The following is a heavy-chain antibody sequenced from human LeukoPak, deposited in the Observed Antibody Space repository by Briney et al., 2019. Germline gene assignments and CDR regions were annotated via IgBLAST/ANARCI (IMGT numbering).Heavy chain of an antibody. CDR1: GGSISSSSYY. CDR3: ARGPPRLRFLEWLYPGIDV. V-gene: IGHV4-39*07. CDR2: INHSGST. J-gene: IGHJ6*02. D-gene: IGHD3-3*01. Sequence: PSETLSLTCTVSGGSISSSSYYWGWIRQPPGKGLEWIGEINHSGSTNYNPSLKSRVTISVDTSKNQFSLKLSSMTAADTAVYYCARGPPRLRFLEWLYPGIDVWGQGTTVTVSS.